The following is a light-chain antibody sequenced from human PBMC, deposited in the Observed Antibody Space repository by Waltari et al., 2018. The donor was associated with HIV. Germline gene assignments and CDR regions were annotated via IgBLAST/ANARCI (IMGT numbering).Light chain of an antibody. Sequence: QSALTQPPSASGSPGQPATIACTGTSSDVGGYNYVSWYQQYPGKAPKLMIYEVTKRPSGVPDRFSGSKSGNTASLTVSGLQAEDEADYYCSSYAGSNNYVVFGGGTRLTVL. CDR1: SSDVGGYNY. V-gene: IGLV2-8*01. J-gene: IGLJ2*01. CDR2: EVT. CDR3: SSYAGSNNYVV.